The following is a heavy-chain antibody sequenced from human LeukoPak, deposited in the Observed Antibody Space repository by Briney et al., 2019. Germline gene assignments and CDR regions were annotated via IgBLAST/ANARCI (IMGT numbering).Heavy chain of an antibody. D-gene: IGHD5-18*01. CDR1: GFRFRDYA. CDR2: IGPDGDTT. CDR3: AKDWSGYSYRAMDV. V-gene: IGHV3-43*02. J-gene: IGHJ6*02. Sequence: GGSLRLSCAVSGFRFRDYAMCWVRQAPGKGLEWVSLIGPDGDTTFYVDSVKGRFTISRDNSKNSLYLQMNSLRAEDSAFYFCAKDWSGYSYRAMDVGGQATTVTVSS.